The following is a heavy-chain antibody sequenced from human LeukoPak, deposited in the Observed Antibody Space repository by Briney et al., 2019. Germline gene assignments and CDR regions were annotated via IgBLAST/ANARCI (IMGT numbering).Heavy chain of an antibody. Sequence: SGPTLVKPTQTLTLTCTFSVFSLRTSGVGVGWIRQPPGKALEWLALLYWDDDKPYSPSLKSRLTITKDTSKNQVVLTMTNMAPVDTAAYFCARLSKIAPRPVDFWGQGTLVTVSS. V-gene: IGHV2-5*02. D-gene: IGHD6-6*01. CDR2: LYWDDDK. CDR3: ARLSKIAPRPVDF. J-gene: IGHJ4*02. CDR1: VFSLRTSGVG.